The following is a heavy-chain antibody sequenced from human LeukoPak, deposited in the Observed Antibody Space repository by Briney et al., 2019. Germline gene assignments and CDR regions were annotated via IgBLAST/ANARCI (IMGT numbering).Heavy chain of an antibody. D-gene: IGHD3-16*02. V-gene: IGHV4-34*01. CDR1: GGSFSGYY. J-gene: IGHJ4*02. CDR2: INHSGST. Sequence: SETLSLTCAVYGGSFSGYYWSWIRQPPGKGLEWIGEINHSGSTNYNPSLKSRVTISVDTSKNQFSLKLSSVTAADTAVYYCAGRRYNYAWGSYRQTPIDYWGQGTLVTVSS. CDR3: AGRRYNYAWGSYRQTPIDY.